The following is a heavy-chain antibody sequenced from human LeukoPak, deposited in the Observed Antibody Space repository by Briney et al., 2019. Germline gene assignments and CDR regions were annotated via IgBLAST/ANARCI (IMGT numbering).Heavy chain of an antibody. Sequence: PSETLSLTCTVSGYSISSGDFWGWIRQPPGKGLEWIGSIHHSGNTYYNPSLKSRVTISVDTSKNQFSLKLSSATAADTAVYYCARDNPPDYYDSSGRSQGAFDIWGQGTMVTVSS. CDR1: GYSISSGDF. D-gene: IGHD3-22*01. V-gene: IGHV4-38-2*02. CDR3: ARDNPPDYYDSSGRSQGAFDI. CDR2: IHHSGNT. J-gene: IGHJ3*02.